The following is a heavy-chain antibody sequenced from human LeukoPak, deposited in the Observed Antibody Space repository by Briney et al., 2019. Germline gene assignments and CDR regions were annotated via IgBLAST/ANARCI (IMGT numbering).Heavy chain of an antibody. CDR1: GFTFSDYY. V-gene: IGHV3-11*03. CDR2: ISPSGRHT. CDR3: ARQPSSQNFDY. D-gene: IGHD6-13*01. J-gene: IGHJ4*02. Sequence: GGSLRLSCAASGFTFSDYYMSWIRQAPGKGLEWVSYISPSGRHTNYADSVKGRFTISRDNAKNSLYLQMNSLRAEDTAVHYCARQPSSQNFDYWGQGALVTVSS.